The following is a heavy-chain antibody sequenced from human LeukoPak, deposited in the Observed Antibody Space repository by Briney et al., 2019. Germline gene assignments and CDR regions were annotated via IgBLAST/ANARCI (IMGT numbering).Heavy chain of an antibody. V-gene: IGHV1-69*13. CDR3: AQNEGIASNWFDP. D-gene: IGHD6-13*01. CDR2: IIPIFGTA. CDR1: GGTFSSYA. Sequence: SVKVSCKASGGTFSSYAISWVRQAPGQGLEWMGGIIPIFGTANYAQKFQGRVTITADESTSTAYMELSSLRSEDTAVYYCAQNEGIASNWFDPWGQGTLVTVSS. J-gene: IGHJ5*02.